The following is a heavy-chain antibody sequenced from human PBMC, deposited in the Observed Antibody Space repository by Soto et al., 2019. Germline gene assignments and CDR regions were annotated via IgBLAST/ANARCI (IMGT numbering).Heavy chain of an antibody. J-gene: IGHJ4*02. CDR3: ARATLNYYDSSGSPGPLFDY. CDR1: GGSISSGVYY. Sequence: SETLSLTCTVSGGSISSGVYYWSWIRQHPGKGLEWIGYIYYSGSTYYNPSLKSRVTISVDTSKNQFSLKLSSVTAADTAVYYCARATLNYYDSSGSPGPLFDYWGQRTLVTVSS. V-gene: IGHV4-31*03. CDR2: IYYSGST. D-gene: IGHD3-22*01.